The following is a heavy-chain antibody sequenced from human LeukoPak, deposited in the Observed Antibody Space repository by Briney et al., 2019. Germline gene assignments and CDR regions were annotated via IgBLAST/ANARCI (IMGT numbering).Heavy chain of an antibody. D-gene: IGHD3-22*01. CDR2: ISSGTSI. CDR1: GFTFTTYS. J-gene: IGHJ3*02. Sequence: TRGFLRLSCAASGFTFTTYSMNWVRQAPGKGLEWVSYISSGTSIYYADSVKGRFTISRDNAKMSLYLQMNSLRDEDTAVYYCVRDYDKTGRAFDIWGQGTMVTVSS. CDR3: VRDYDKTGRAFDI. V-gene: IGHV3-48*02.